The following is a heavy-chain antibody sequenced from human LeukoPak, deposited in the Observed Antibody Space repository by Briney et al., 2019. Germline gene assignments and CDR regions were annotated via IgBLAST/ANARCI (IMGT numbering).Heavy chain of an antibody. CDR3: ATVYSGYEGEQLVDTYYDY. Sequence: ASVKVSCKVSGYTLTELSMHWVRQAPGKGLEWMGGFDPEDGETIYAQKFQGRVTMTEDTSTDTAYMELSSLRSEDTAVYYCATVYSGYEGEQLVDTYYDYWGQGTLVTVSS. J-gene: IGHJ4*02. D-gene: IGHD5-12*01. CDR2: FDPEDGET. V-gene: IGHV1-24*01. CDR1: GYTLTELS.